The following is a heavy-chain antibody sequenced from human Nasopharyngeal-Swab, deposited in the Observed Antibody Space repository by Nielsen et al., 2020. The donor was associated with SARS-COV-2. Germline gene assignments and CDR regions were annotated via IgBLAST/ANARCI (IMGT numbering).Heavy chain of an antibody. Sequence: ESLKISCAVYGGSFSGYYWSWIRQPPGKRLEWIGEINHSGSTNYNPSLKSRVTISVDTSKNQFSLKLSSVTAADTAVYYCARWGNSSSWYYFDYWGQGTLVTVSS. CDR2: INHSGST. CDR1: GGSFSGYY. CDR3: ARWGNSSSWYYFDY. D-gene: IGHD6-13*01. V-gene: IGHV4-34*01. J-gene: IGHJ4*02.